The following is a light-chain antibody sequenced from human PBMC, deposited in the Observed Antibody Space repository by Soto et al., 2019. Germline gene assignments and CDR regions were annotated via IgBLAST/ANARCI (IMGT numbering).Light chain of an antibody. V-gene: IGKV3-20*01. Sequence: ELVLTQTPSTQSSSPGERPTLSCRVSQSVSSSYLAWYQQKSGXDLXXLIYGASSRATGIPDRFSGGGSGKLFTLTISILDPEFAAVYYCQQYRSSLTFGQGTRLDIK. CDR3: QQYRSSLT. J-gene: IGKJ5*01. CDR1: QSVSSSY. CDR2: GAS.